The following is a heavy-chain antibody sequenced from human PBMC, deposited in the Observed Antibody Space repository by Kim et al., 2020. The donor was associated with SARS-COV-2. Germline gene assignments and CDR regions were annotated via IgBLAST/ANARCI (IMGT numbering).Heavy chain of an antibody. Sequence: GGSLRLSCTASGFTFGDYAMSWFRQAPGKGLEWVGFIRSKAYGGTTEYAASVKGRFTISRDDSKSIAYLQMNSLKTEDTAVYYCTRDKVPYSSGSWYGRGNWFDPWGQGTLVTVSS. CDR3: TRDKVPYSSGSWYGRGNWFDP. D-gene: IGHD6-25*01. J-gene: IGHJ5*02. V-gene: IGHV3-49*03. CDR2: IRSKAYGGTT. CDR1: GFTFGDYA.